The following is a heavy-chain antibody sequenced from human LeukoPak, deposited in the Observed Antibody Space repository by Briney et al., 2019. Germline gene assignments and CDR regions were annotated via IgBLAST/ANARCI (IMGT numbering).Heavy chain of an antibody. V-gene: IGHV3-30*18. D-gene: IGHD1-26*01. J-gene: IGHJ4*02. CDR2: ISYDGSNQ. CDR3: ANSGSFHFHY. Sequence: GGSLRLSCAASGFSFSNYGMHWVRQAPGKGLEWVALISYDGSNQYYADSVKGRFTISRDTSKNTLYLQMNSLRTEDTAVYYCANSGSFHFHYWGQGTLVTVSS. CDR1: GFSFSNYG.